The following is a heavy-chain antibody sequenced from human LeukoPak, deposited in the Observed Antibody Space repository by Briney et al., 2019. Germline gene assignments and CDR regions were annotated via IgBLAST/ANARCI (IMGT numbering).Heavy chain of an antibody. CDR1: GFTFNNYA. V-gene: IGHV3-23*01. Sequence: GGSLRLSYEASGFTFNNYAMNWVRQAPGKGLEWVSAMSGVGGTTYYAASVRGRFTISRDNSKNILSLQMSSLGVEAMAVYYCAKGSQWLLRGGAYFDSWGQGTPVSVSS. CDR2: MSGVGGTT. J-gene: IGHJ4*02. D-gene: IGHD6-19*01. CDR3: AKGSQWLLRGGAYFDS.